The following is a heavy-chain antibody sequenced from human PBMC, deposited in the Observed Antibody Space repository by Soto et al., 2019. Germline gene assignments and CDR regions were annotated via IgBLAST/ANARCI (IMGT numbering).Heavy chain of an antibody. CDR1: GFTFSSYG. J-gene: IGHJ4*02. V-gene: IGHV3-33*01. CDR2: IWYDGSNK. Sequence: QPGGSLRLSCAASGFTFSSYGMHWVRQAPGKGLEWVAVIWYDGSNKYYADSVKGRFTISRDNSKNTLYLQMNSLRAEDTAVYYCARDETRTFSPYSSGWYVSDYWGQGTLVTVSS. D-gene: IGHD6-19*01. CDR3: ARDETRTFSPYSSGWYVSDY.